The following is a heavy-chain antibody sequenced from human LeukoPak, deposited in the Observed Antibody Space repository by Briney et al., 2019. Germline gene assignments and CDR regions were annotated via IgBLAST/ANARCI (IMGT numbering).Heavy chain of an antibody. CDR1: GYSFTSYW. J-gene: IGHJ4*02. V-gene: IGHV5-51*01. CDR2: IYPGDSGT. CDR3: ARPTYYYDSSGYYNTLIDY. Sequence: GESLKISCKGSGYSFTSYWIGWVRQMPGKGLEWMGIIYPGDSGTRYSPSSQGQVTISADKSISTAYLQWSSLKASDTAMYYCARPTYYYDSSGYYNTLIDYWGQGTLVTVSS. D-gene: IGHD3-22*01.